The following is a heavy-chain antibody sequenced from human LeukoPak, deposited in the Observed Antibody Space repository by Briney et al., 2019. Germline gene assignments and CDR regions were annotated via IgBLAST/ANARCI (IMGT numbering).Heavy chain of an antibody. D-gene: IGHD1-26*01. CDR3: AKVLTTGPTVGATDY. CDR1: GFTFSSYA. Sequence: GGSLRLSCAASGFTFSSYAVSWVRQAPGKGLEWVSAISGSGGSTYYADSVKGRFTTSRDNSKNTLYLQMNSLRAEDTAVYYCAKVLTTGPTVGATDYWGQGTLVTVSS. V-gene: IGHV3-23*01. J-gene: IGHJ4*02. CDR2: ISGSGGST.